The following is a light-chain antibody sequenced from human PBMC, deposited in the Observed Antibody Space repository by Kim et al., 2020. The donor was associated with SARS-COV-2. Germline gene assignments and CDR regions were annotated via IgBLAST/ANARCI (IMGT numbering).Light chain of an antibody. J-gene: IGLJ1*01. CDR3: CSYAGSTTIV. V-gene: IGLV2-23*02. CDR2: EVS. Sequence: GQSITISCTGTSSDVGDYNLVSWYQHHPGKAPKLILYEVSKRPSGVSNRFSGSKSGNTASLAIPGLQAEDEADYYCCSYAGSTTIVFGSGTKVTVL. CDR1: SSDVGDYNL.